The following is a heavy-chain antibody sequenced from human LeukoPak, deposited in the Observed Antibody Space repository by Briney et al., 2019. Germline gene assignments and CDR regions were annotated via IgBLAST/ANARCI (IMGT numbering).Heavy chain of an antibody. CDR3: ARIITRYYYGSGNNQNDAFDI. D-gene: IGHD3-10*01. CDR1: GFTFSSYS. CDR2: ISSSSSYI. J-gene: IGHJ3*02. V-gene: IGHV3-21*04. Sequence: PGGSLRLSCAASGFTFSSYSMNWVRQAPGKGLEWVSSISSSSSYIYYADSVKGRSTTSRDNAKNSLYLQMNSLRAEDTALYYCARIITRYYYGSGNNQNDAFDIWGQGTMVTVSS.